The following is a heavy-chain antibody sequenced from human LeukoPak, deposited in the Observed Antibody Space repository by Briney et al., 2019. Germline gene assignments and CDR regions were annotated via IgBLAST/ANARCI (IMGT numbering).Heavy chain of an antibody. D-gene: IGHD1-7*01. CDR1: GGSFSGYY. J-gene: IGHJ4*02. Sequence: SETLSLTCAVYGGSFSGYYWSWIRQPPGKGLEWIGYIYYSGSTNYNPSLKSRVTISVDTSKNQFSLKLSSVTAADTAVYYCARHGAPRDGELRTWPTPYYFDYWGQGTLVTVSS. CDR3: ARHGAPRDGELRTWPTPYYFDY. V-gene: IGHV4-59*08. CDR2: IYYSGST.